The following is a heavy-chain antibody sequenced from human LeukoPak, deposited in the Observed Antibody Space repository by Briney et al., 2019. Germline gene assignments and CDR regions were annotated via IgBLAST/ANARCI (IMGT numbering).Heavy chain of an antibody. J-gene: IGHJ6*02. V-gene: IGHV3-11*03. Sequence: GRFTISRDNAKNSLYLQLNSLRAEDTAVYYCAKSLLGPTSNGMDVWGQGTTVTVSS. CDR3: AKSLLGPTSNGMDV. D-gene: IGHD1-26*01.